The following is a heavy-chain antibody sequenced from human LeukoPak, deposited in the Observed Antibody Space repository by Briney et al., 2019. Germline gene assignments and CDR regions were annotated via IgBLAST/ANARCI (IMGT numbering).Heavy chain of an antibody. CDR2: IRYDGSNK. V-gene: IGHV3-30*02. Sequence: GGSLRLSCAASGFTFSSYGMHWVRQAPGKGLEWVAFIRYDGSNKYYADSVKGRFTISRDNSKNTLYLQMNSLRAEDTAVYYCAKVRDSSGWSDYYDYWGQGTLVTVSS. J-gene: IGHJ4*02. CDR1: GFTFSSYG. CDR3: AKVRDSSGWSDYYDY. D-gene: IGHD6-19*01.